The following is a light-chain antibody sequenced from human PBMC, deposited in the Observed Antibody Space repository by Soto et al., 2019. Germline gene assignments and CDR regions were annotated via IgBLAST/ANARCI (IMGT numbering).Light chain of an antibody. CDR1: QSVSSY. J-gene: IGKJ5*01. CDR3: QQRSNWIT. CDR2: DAS. Sequence: DIWLQPSTATLSLSPGERAPLSCRASQSVSSYLAWYQQKPGQAPRLLIYDASNRATGIPARFSGSGSGTDFTLTISSLEPEDFAVYYWQQRSNWITFGQGRLLEVK. V-gene: IGKV3-11*01.